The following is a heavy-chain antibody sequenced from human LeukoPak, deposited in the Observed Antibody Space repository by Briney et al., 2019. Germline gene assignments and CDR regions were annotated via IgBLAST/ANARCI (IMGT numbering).Heavy chain of an antibody. J-gene: IGHJ5*01. CDR1: GGSISSGSYY. Sequence: SETLSLTCTVSGGSISSGSYYWSWIRQPAGKGLEWIGRIYTSGTTNYNPSLKSRVTISVDTSKNQFSLKLSSVTAADTAVYYCARDSGYSDWFDSWGQGTLVTVSS. D-gene: IGHD3-10*01. CDR2: IYTSGTT. V-gene: IGHV4-61*02. CDR3: ARDSGYSDWFDS.